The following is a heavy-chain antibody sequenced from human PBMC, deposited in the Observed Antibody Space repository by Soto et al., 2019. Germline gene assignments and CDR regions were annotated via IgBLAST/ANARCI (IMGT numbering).Heavy chain of an antibody. CDR1: GFTFSSYW. J-gene: IGHJ3*02. CDR3: ARVSSYYDSSGYYELDAFDI. CDR2: IKQDGSEK. D-gene: IGHD3-22*01. V-gene: IGHV3-7*04. Sequence: GGSLRLSCAASGFTFSSYWMSWARQAPGKGLEWVANIKQDGSEKYYVDSVKGRFTISRDNAKNSLYLQMNSLRAEDTAVYYCARVSSYYDSSGYYELDAFDIWGQGTMVTVSS.